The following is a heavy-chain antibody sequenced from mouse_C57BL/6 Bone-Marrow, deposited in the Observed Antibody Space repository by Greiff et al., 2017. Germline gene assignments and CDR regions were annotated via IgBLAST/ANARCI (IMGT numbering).Heavy chain of an antibody. V-gene: IGHV5-9*01. J-gene: IGHJ1*03. CDR3: ARRGLLRYTFDV. D-gene: IGHD1-1*01. CDR1: GFTFSSYT. CDR2: ISGGGGNT. Sequence: EVKVEESGGGLVKPGGSLKLSCAASGFTFSSYTMSWVRQTPEKRLEWVATISGGGGNTYYPDSVKGRFTISRDNAKNTLYLQMSSLRSEDTALYYCARRGLLRYTFDVWGTGTTVTVSS.